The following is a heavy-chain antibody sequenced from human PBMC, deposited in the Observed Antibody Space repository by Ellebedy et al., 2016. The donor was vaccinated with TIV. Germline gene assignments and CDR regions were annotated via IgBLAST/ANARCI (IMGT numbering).Heavy chain of an antibody. CDR3: ARRASYGDYAVQVNPWFDP. Sequence: GESLKISCAASGFTFSSYGMHWVRQAPGKGLEWVANIWYDGNNKYYADSVLGRLTISRDNSENKLYLQMDSLRAEDTAVYYCARRASYGDYAVQVNPWFDPWGQGTLVTVSS. CDR2: IWYDGNNK. CDR1: GFTFSSYG. J-gene: IGHJ5*02. D-gene: IGHD4-17*01. V-gene: IGHV3-33*01.